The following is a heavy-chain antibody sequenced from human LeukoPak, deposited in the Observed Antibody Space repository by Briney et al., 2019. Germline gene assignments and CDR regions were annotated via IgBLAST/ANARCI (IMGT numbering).Heavy chain of an antibody. CDR3: ARASFSSSWYQRVNYYYGMDV. J-gene: IGHJ6*02. CDR2: MNPNSGNT. CDR1: GYTFTSYD. D-gene: IGHD6-13*01. Sequence: ASVKVSCKASGYTFTSYDNNWVRQATGQGLEWMGWMNPNSGNTGYAQKFQGRVTMTRNTSISTAYMELSSLRSEDTAVYYCARASFSSSWYQRVNYYYGMDVWGQGTTVTVSS. V-gene: IGHV1-8*01.